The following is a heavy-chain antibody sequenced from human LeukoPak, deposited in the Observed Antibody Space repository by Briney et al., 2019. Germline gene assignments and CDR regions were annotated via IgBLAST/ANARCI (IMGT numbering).Heavy chain of an antibody. J-gene: IGHJ4*02. CDR1: GFIFSSYS. CDR3: AKDIDDSSGYSDY. Sequence: GGSLRLSCAASGFIFSSYSMNWVRQAPGKGLEWVSSISSSSSYIYYVDSVKGRFTISRDNAKNSLYLQMNSLRAEDTALYYCAKDIDDSSGYSDYWGQGTLVTVSS. V-gene: IGHV3-21*04. CDR2: ISSSSSYI. D-gene: IGHD3-22*01.